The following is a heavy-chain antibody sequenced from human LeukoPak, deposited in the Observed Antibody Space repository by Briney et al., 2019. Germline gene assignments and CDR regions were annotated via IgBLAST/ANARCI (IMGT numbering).Heavy chain of an antibody. CDR1: GGSSSSSSYY. V-gene: IGHV4-39*01. CDR3: ARHRIAAAGLDY. Sequence: PSETLSLTGTVSGGSSSSSSYYWGWIRQPPGKGLEWIGSIYYSGSTYYNPSLNSRVTISVDTSKNQFSLKLSSVAAADTAVYYCARHRIAAAGLDYWGQGTLVTVSS. J-gene: IGHJ4*02. CDR2: IYYSGST. D-gene: IGHD6-13*01.